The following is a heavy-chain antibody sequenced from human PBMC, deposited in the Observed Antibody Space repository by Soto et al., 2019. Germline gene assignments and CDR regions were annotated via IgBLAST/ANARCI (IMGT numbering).Heavy chain of an antibody. V-gene: IGHV5-51*01. J-gene: IGHJ6*02. CDR3: ARRSGSYYRYYYYYGMDV. Sequence: ESLKISCKGSGYSFTSYWIGWVRQMPGKGLEWMGIIYPGDSDTRYSPSFQGQVTISADKSISTAYLQWSSLKASDTAMYYCARRSGSYYRYYYYYGMDVWGQGTTVTVYS. D-gene: IGHD1-26*01. CDR1: GYSFTSYW. CDR2: IYPGDSDT.